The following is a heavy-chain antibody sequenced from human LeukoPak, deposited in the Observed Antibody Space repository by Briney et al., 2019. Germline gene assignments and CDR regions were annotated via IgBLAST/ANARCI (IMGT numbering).Heavy chain of an antibody. CDR2: IYYTGNT. Sequence: PSETLSLTCAVSGASISGSGYHLGWIRQPPGKGLEWIGNIYYTGNTYYNASLQSRVTISIDTSKNQFSLRLNSVTAADTAMYYCAKSGGYGLIDYWGQGTLVTVSS. CDR1: GASISGSGYH. D-gene: IGHD1-26*01. J-gene: IGHJ4*02. V-gene: IGHV4-39*01. CDR3: AKSGGYGLIDY.